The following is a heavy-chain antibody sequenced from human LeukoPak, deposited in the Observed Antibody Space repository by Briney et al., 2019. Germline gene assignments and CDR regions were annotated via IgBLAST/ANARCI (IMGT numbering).Heavy chain of an antibody. Sequence: GGSLRLSCAASGFTVSSNYMGWVRQAPGKGLEWVSVLYSGGSTYYADSVQGRFTISRDNSKNTVYLQMNSLRAEDTAVHYCGRDPSGSGANWFDPWGQGTLVTVSS. CDR3: GRDPSGSGANWFDP. CDR1: GFTVSSNY. V-gene: IGHV3-66*01. D-gene: IGHD3-10*01. CDR2: LYSGGST. J-gene: IGHJ5*02.